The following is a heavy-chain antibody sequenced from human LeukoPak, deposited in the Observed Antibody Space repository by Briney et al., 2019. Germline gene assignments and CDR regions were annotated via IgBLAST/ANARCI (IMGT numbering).Heavy chain of an antibody. Sequence: GGSLRLSCAASGFTFSSYWMSWVRQAPGKGLEWVSSISSSSSYIYYADSVKGRFTISRDNAKNSLYLQMNSLRAEDTAVYYCARAETTPYYYYGMDVWGQGTTVTVSS. CDR2: ISSSSSYI. CDR3: ARAETTPYYYYGMDV. D-gene: IGHD1-7*01. J-gene: IGHJ6*02. V-gene: IGHV3-21*01. CDR1: GFTFSSYW.